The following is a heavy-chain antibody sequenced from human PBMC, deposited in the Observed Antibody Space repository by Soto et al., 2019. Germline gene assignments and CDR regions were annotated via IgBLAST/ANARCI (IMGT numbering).Heavy chain of an antibody. J-gene: IGHJ4*02. CDR1: GGSISGSY. CDR3: AKYRRTDAEGYSFDF. CDR2: IHYTGST. Sequence: SETLYLTCTASGGSISGSYLSWIRQTPGKVLEWIGFIHYTGSTNYNTSLKSRVTMSVDSAKNQFSLQLRSVTAADTAVYFCAKYRRTDAEGYSFDFWGQGALVTVS. V-gene: IGHV4-59*01. D-gene: IGHD2-15*01.